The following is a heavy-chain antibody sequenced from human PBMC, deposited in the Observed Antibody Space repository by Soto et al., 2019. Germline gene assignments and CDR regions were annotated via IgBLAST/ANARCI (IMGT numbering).Heavy chain of an antibody. Sequence: QVQLVQSGAEVKKPGSSVKVSCKTSGVSFNNNGIGWVRQAPGHGLEWMGGVSPPFRTSNYARKFQGRISITADASTGTVNMELSSLTSEDTAQYYCARVLYYGSGSYSPSGMDVWGQGTTVTVCS. CDR1: GVSFNNNG. J-gene: IGHJ6*02. D-gene: IGHD3-10*01. CDR2: VSPPFRTS. V-gene: IGHV1-69*01. CDR3: ARVLYYGSGSYSPSGMDV.